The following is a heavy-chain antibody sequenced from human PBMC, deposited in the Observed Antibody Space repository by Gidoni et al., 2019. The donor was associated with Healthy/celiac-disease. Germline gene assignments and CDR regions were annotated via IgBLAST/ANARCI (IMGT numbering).Heavy chain of an antibody. D-gene: IGHD3-9*01. CDR1: GFTFGAYA. CDR3: TRDRDDILTGYFGAADY. J-gene: IGHJ4*02. CDR2: IRSKAYGGTT. V-gene: IGHV3-49*04. Sequence: EVQLVESGGGLVQPGRSLRLSCTASGFTFGAYAMRWVRQAPGKGLEWVGFIRSKAYGGTTEYAASVKGRFTISRDDSKSIAYLQMNSLKTEDTAVYYCTRDRDDILTGYFGAADYWGQGTLVTVSS.